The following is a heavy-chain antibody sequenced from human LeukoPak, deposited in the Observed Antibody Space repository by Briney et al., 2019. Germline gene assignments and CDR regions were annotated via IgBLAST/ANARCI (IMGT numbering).Heavy chain of an antibody. CDR2: FDPEDGET. Sequence: ASVKVSCKASGGTFSSYAISWVRQAPGKGLEWMGGFDPEDGETIYAQKFQGRVTMTEDTSTDTAYMELSSLRSEDTAVYYCITRTYMDVWGKGTTVTVSS. CDR3: ITRTYMDV. J-gene: IGHJ6*03. D-gene: IGHD1-7*01. CDR1: GGTFSSYA. V-gene: IGHV1-24*01.